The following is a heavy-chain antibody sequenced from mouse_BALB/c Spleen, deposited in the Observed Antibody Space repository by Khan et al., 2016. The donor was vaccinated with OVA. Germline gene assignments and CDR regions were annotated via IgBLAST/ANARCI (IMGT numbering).Heavy chain of an antibody. V-gene: IGHV2-2*02. Sequence: QMQLEESGPGLVQPSQSLSITCTVSGFSLANYSVHWVRQSPGKGLEWLGVIWSAGSTDYNAAFMSRLTINKDNSRSHVFFKMNSLQPNDTAIYYCARRGYDYGRGALFAYWSQGTLVTVSA. CDR1: GFSLANYS. CDR3: ARRGYDYGRGALFAY. J-gene: IGHJ3*01. CDR2: IWSAGST. D-gene: IGHD2-4*01.